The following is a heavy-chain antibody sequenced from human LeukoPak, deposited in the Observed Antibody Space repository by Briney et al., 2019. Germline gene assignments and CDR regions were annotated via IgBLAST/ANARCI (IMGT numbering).Heavy chain of an antibody. D-gene: IGHD3-3*01. CDR1: GFTFSDYY. CDR3: ARDAYYDFWSGYPRYFDY. Sequence: GGSLRLSCAASGFTFSDYYMSWIRQAPGKGLEWVSYISSSGSTIYYADSVKGRFTISTDNAKNSLYLQMNSLRAEDTAVYYRARDAYYDFWSGYPRYFDYWGQGTLVTVSS. V-gene: IGHV3-11*04. CDR2: ISSSGSTI. J-gene: IGHJ4*02.